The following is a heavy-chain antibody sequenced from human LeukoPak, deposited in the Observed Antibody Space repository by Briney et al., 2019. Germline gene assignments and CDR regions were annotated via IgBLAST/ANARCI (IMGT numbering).Heavy chain of an antibody. V-gene: IGHV4-59*01. CDR1: GGYISNYY. Sequence: SETLSLTCTVSGGYISNYYWNWIRQPPGKGLEWIGYIYYNGSTNYNASLKGRVTISVATSRNQFSLKLSSVTAADTAVYYCARRWRGYYYMDVWGKGTTVCVSS. J-gene: IGHJ6*03. CDR2: IYYNGST. D-gene: IGHD4-23*01. CDR3: ARRWRGYYYMDV.